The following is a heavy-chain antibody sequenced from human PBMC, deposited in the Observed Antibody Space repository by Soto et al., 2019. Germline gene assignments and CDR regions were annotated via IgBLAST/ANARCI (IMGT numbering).Heavy chain of an antibody. CDR1: GGTFSSYT. CDR2: IIPILGIA. J-gene: IGHJ4*02. V-gene: IGHV1-69*02. D-gene: IGHD3-22*01. CDR3: ASMAYYDSSGYYGPFDY. Sequence: SVKVSCKASGGTFSSYTISWVRQAPGQGLEWMGRIIPILGIANYAQKFQGRVTITADKSTSTAYMELSSLRSEDTAVYYCASMAYYDSSGYYGPFDYWGQGTLVTVSS.